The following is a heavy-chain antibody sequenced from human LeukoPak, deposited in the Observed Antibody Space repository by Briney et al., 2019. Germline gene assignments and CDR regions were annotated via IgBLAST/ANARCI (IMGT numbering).Heavy chain of an antibody. Sequence: ASVKVSCKASGYTFTSYDINWVRQATGQGLEWMGWMNPNSGNTGYAQKFQGRVTMTRNTSISTAYMELSSLRSEDTAVYYCARVHIPDAIKNWFDPWGQGTLVTVSS. CDR2: MNPNSGNT. V-gene: IGHV1-8*01. CDR3: ARVHIPDAIKNWFDP. J-gene: IGHJ5*02. D-gene: IGHD1-14*01. CDR1: GYTFTSYD.